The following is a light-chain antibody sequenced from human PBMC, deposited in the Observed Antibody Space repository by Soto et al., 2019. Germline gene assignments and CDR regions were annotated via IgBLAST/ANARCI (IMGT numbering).Light chain of an antibody. CDR2: AAS. CDR3: LQDYNYPWT. CDR1: QDIKNE. J-gene: IGKJ1*01. Sequence: AIQMTQSPSSLSASVGDRVTITCRASQDIKNELGWYQQQPGKAPKLLIYAASTLQPGVPSRFSGSGSGTDFTLTISSVQPEDFATYYCLQDYNYPWTFGQGTKVEIK. V-gene: IGKV1-6*01.